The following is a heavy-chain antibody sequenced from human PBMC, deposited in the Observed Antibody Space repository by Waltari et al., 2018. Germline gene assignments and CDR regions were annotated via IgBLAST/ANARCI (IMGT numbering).Heavy chain of an antibody. Sequence: QLQLQESGPGLVKPSETLSLTCTVSGGSISSSSYYWGWIRQPPGKGLEWIGSIYYSGSTSYNPSLKGGVTISVNTSKNQFSLKLSSVTAADTAVYYCARSRTDYYDSSGYPADYWGQGTLVTVSS. J-gene: IGHJ4*02. CDR1: GGSISSSSYY. CDR2: IYYSGST. D-gene: IGHD3-22*01. CDR3: ARSRTDYYDSSGYPADY. V-gene: IGHV4-39*01.